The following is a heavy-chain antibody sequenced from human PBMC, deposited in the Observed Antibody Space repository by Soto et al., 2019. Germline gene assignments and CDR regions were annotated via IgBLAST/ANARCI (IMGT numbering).Heavy chain of an antibody. CDR1: GGSSSSGGYS. Sequence: QLQLQESGSGLVKPSQTLSLTCAVSGGSSSSGGYSWSWIRQPPGKGLEWIGYIYHCGSTYYNPSLKGRVTISVARSKNQFSLKLSSVTAADTAVYYCASGLVTTPHYWGQGTLVTVSS. CDR2: IYHCGST. CDR3: ASGLVTTPHY. V-gene: IGHV4-30-2*01. D-gene: IGHD4-17*01. J-gene: IGHJ4*02.